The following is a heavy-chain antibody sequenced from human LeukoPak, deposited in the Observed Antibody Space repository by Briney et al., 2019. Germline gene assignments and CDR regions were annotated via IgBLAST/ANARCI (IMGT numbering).Heavy chain of an antibody. Sequence: SETLSLTCAVYGGSFSGYYWSWIRQPPGKGLEWIGEINHSGSTNYNPSLKSRVTISVDTSKNQFSLKLSSVTAADTAVYYCARGRMDIVVVPAAIRSYFDYWGQGTLVTVSS. CDR1: GGSFSGYY. D-gene: IGHD2-2*03. J-gene: IGHJ4*02. V-gene: IGHV4-34*01. CDR3: ARGRMDIVVVPAAIRSYFDY. CDR2: INHSGST.